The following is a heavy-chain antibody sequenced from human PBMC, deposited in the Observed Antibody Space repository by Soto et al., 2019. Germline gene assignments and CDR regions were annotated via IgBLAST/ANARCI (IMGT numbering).Heavy chain of an antibody. CDR2: IYYSGST. CDR3: TKLQRRWLNSDY. J-gene: IGHJ4*02. CDR1: GDSVSSGFYY. Sequence: PSETLSLTCSVSGDSVSSGFYYWTWIRQSPVKGLEWIGNIYYSGSTEYNPSLTSRVTISFDMSKNQLSLTLTSVTAADTAVYYCTKLQRRWLNSDYWGQGTLVTVSS. D-gene: IGHD5-12*01. V-gene: IGHV4-61*01.